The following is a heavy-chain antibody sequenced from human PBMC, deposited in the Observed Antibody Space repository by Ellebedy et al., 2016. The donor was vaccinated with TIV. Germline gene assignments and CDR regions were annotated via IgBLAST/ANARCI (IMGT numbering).Heavy chain of an antibody. CDR2: ISYDGSNK. Sequence: GESLKISXAASGFTFSSYAMHWVRQAPGKGLEWVAVISYDGSNKYYADSVKGRFTISRDNSKNTLYLQMNSLRAEDTAVYYCAVIAVAGPTPFDYWGQGTLVTVSS. D-gene: IGHD6-19*01. CDR3: AVIAVAGPTPFDY. CDR1: GFTFSSYA. J-gene: IGHJ4*02. V-gene: IGHV3-30*04.